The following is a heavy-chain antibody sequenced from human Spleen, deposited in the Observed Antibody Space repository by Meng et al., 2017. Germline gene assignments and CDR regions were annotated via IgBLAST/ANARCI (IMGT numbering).Heavy chain of an antibody. CDR1: CGSISSNNW. Sequence: QFHLHEAGPGLVKPSGTLSLTCAVSCGSISSNNWWSWVRQPPGKGLEWIGEIYHSGSTNYNPSLKSRVTMSVDKSKNQFSLKLSSVTAADTAVYYCASQVFSGLNWFGPWGQGTLVTVSS. CDR3: ASQVFSGLNWFGP. V-gene: IGHV4-4*02. CDR2: IYHSGST. D-gene: IGHD3-10*01. J-gene: IGHJ5*02.